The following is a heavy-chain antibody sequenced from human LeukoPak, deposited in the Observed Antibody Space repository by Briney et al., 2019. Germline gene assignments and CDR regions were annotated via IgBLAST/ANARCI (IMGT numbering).Heavy chain of an antibody. V-gene: IGHV7-4-1*02. D-gene: IGHD2-15*01. J-gene: IGHJ3*02. CDR1: GYTFTSYA. Sequence: ASVKVSCKASGYTFTSYAMNWVRQAPGQGLEWMGWINTNTGNPTYAQGFTGRFVFSLDTSVSTAYLQISSLKAEDTAVYYCAREADMVVVVAAGAFDIWGQGTMVTVSS. CDR2: INTNTGNP. CDR3: AREADMVVVVAAGAFDI.